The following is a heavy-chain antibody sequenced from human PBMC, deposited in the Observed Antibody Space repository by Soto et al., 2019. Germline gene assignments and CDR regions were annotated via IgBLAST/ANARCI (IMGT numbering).Heavy chain of an antibody. CDR2: LVVGSGNT. D-gene: IGHD3-10*01. V-gene: IGHV1-58*01. J-gene: IGHJ4*01. Sequence: SVKDSCKAAGGRSTSSAVHWIRQARGQRLEWIGWLVVGSGNTHYAQPFQERGTLTRDMSTGTAYMDVCSLRAEDTAVYYCAIDSGYGSGASVNHYLAYWGHGTLVTVSS. CDR3: AIDSGYGSGASVNHYLAY. CDR1: GGRSTSSA.